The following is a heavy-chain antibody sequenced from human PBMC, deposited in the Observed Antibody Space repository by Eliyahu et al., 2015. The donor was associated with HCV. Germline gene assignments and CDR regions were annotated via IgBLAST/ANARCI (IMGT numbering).Heavy chain of an antibody. CDR3: ARVGRGRGYYFDY. J-gene: IGHJ4*02. Sequence: EVKKPGSSVKVSCKASGGTFSSYAISWVRQAPGQGLEWMGGIIPIFGTANYATHRSSRATSRVPQSTSTAHLELSSLRSEDTAVYYCARVGRGRGYYFDYWGQGTLVTVSS. CDR1: GGTFSSYA. CDR2: IIPIFGTA. V-gene: IGHV1-69*01. D-gene: IGHD1-26*01.